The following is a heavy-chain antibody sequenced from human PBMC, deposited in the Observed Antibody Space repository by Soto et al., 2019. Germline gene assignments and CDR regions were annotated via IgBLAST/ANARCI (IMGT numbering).Heavy chain of an antibody. Sequence: EVQLVESGGGLVQPGGSLKLSCAASGFTFSGSAMHWVRQASGKGLEWVGRIRSKANSYATAYAASVKGRFTISSDDSKNTAYLQMNSLKTEDTAVYYCTGRQDEYDYWGQGSLVTVSS. CDR3: TGRQDEYDY. CDR2: IRSKANSYAT. V-gene: IGHV3-73*02. D-gene: IGHD6-6*01. CDR1: GFTFSGSA. J-gene: IGHJ4*02.